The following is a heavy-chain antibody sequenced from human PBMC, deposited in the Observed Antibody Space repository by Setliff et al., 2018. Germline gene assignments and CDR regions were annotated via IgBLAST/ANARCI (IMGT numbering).Heavy chain of an antibody. CDR1: GGTFNTYG. CDR2: IIPIIGEP. V-gene: IGHV1-69*10. Sequence: SVKVSCKASGGTFNTYGLSWVRQAPGQGLEWMGGIIPIIGEPNYAQKFQGRVTMTRDTSTSTVYMELSSLRSEDTAVYYCARDLNSSGYCLVYWGQGTLVTVSS. J-gene: IGHJ4*02. CDR3: ARDLNSSGYCLVY. D-gene: IGHD3-22*01.